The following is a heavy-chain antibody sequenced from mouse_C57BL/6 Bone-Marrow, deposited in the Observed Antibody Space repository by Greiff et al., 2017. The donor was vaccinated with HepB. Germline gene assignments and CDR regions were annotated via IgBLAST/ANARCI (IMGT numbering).Heavy chain of an antibody. J-gene: IGHJ4*01. CDR1: GYAFSSSW. D-gene: IGHD1-1*01. Sequence: VQLKESGPELVKPGASVKISCKASGYAFSSSWMNWVKQRPGKGLEWIGRIYPGDGDTNYNGKFKGKATLTADKSSSTAYMQLSSLTSEDSAVYFCARDFYLSTWGYAMDYWGQGTSVTVSS. CDR2: IYPGDGDT. V-gene: IGHV1-82*01. CDR3: ARDFYLSTWGYAMDY.